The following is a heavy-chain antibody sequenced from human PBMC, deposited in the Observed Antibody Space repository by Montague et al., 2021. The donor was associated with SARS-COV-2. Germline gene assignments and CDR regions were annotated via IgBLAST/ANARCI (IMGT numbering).Heavy chain of an antibody. J-gene: IGHJ3*01. CDR2: IYYTGNT. D-gene: IGHD3-22*01. Sequence: SETLSLTCTVSGGSITNNIDYWAWIRQPPGKGLEWIGSIYYTGNTYYNPSLKSRVTISVVTSKNHFTLKLSSVTAAETAVYYCARLKRYFDNSGSPSAFDFWGQGTKVTVSS. CDR3: ARLKRYFDNSGSPSAFDF. V-gene: IGHV4-39*02. CDR1: GGSITNNIDY.